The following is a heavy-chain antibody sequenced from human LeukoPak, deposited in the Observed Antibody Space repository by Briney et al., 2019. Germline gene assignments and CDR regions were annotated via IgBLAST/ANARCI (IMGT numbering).Heavy chain of an antibody. CDR3: ARDNSLMVYDY. D-gene: IGHD2-8*01. CDR2: INPNSGAT. J-gene: IGHJ4*02. CDR1: GYTLTDYF. Sequence: ASVTVSCKASGYTLTDYFMHWVRQARGQGLEWMGWINPNSGATSYAQKFQGRVTMTRDTSISTAYMELSRLRPDDTAVYYCARDNSLMVYDYWGQGSLVTVSS. V-gene: IGHV1-2*02.